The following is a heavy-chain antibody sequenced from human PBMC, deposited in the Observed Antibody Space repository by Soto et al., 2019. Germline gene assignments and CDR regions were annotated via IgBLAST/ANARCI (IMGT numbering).Heavy chain of an antibody. V-gene: IGHV4-59*08. CDR1: GGSISIYY. CDR3: ARHQYDFWSGSARMYYFDY. J-gene: IGHJ4*02. CDR2: IYYSGST. Sequence: SDTLSLTCTVSGGSISIYYWSWIRQPPGKGLEWIGYIYYSGSTNYNPSLKSRVTISVDTSKNQFSLKLSSVTAADTTVYYCARHQYDFWSGSARMYYFDYWGQGTLVTVS. D-gene: IGHD3-3*01.